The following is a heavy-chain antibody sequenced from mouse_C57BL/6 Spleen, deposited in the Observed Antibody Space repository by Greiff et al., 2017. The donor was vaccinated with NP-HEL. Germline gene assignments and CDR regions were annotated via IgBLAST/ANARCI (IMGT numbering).Heavy chain of an antibody. CDR3: ALLVAY. J-gene: IGHJ3*01. CDR2: ISYDGTN. D-gene: IGHD2-10*01. CDR1: GYSITSGFY. Sequence: EVKLVESGPGLVKPSQSLSLTCSVTGYSITSGFYWNWIRQFPGNKLEWMGYISYDGTNNYNPSLKNRISITRDTSKNQFFLKLNSVTTEDTATYYCALLVAYWGQGTLVTVSA. V-gene: IGHV3-6*01.